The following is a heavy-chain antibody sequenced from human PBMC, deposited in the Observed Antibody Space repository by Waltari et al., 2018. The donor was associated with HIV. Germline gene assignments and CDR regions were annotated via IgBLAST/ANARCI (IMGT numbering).Heavy chain of an antibody. CDR3: ARQDSSGGNYYYGMDV. CDR1: GFTFSSHS. CDR2: ISSSSIYI. D-gene: IGHD3-22*01. J-gene: IGHJ6*02. V-gene: IGHV3-21*01. Sequence: EVQLVESGGGLVKPGGSLRLSCAASGFTFSSHSMTWVRQAPGKGLEWVSSISSSSIYISYADSVKGRFTISRDNAKNSLYLQMNSLRAEDTAVYYCARQDSSGGNYYYGMDVWGQGTTVTVSS.